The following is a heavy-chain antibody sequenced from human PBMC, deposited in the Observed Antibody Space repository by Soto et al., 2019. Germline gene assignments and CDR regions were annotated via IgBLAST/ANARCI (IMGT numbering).Heavy chain of an antibody. D-gene: IGHD3-22*01. J-gene: IGHJ5*02. Sequence: GGSLRLSCAASGFTFDDYAMHWVRQAPGKGLEWVSGISWNSGSIGYADSVKGRFTISRDNAKNTLYLQMNSLRAEDTAVYYCARDHSYYYYDRSDPWGQGTLVTVSS. CDR3: ARDHSYYYYDRSDP. CDR2: ISWNSGSI. V-gene: IGHV3-9*01. CDR1: GFTFDDYA.